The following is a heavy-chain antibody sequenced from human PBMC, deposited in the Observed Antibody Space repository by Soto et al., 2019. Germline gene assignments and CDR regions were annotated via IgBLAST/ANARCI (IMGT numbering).Heavy chain of an antibody. CDR1: GASIRSYY. CDR3: ARGKGRYCSGGSCLSTPGGMDV. CDR2: VYTSDYT. J-gene: IGHJ6*02. V-gene: IGHV4-4*08. Sequence: PSETLSLTGSVCGASIRSYYWHWIRQPPWKCLEWIGYVYTSDYTRYSSSLKSRVTISVDTSKSQFYLRLNSVTAADTAVYYCARGKGRYCSGGSCLSTPGGMDVWGQGTTVTVSS. D-gene: IGHD2-15*01.